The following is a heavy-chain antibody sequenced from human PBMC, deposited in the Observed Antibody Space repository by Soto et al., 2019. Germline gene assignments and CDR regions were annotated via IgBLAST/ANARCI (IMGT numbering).Heavy chain of an antibody. Sequence: QVQLVQSGAEVKKPGSSVKVSCKASGGYFSSNPISWVRHAPGQGLEWMARIIPIFATVHYAQKFQGRVTITADESTSTAYMELTSRRSDYTAVDYCARWCRGYSSAPLFYFVNWGQGPLVAVS. D-gene: IGHD5-18*01. CDR1: GGYFSSNP. J-gene: IGHJ4*02. CDR2: IIPIFATV. V-gene: IGHV1-69*01. CDR3: ARWCRGYSSAPLFYFVN.